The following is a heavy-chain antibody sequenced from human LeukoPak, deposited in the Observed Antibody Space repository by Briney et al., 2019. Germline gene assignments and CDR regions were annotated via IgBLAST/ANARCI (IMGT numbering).Heavy chain of an antibody. V-gene: IGHV1-46*01. CDR2: INPSGGST. D-gene: IGHD4-11*01. Sequence: ASVKVSCKASGYTFTSYYMHWVRQAPGQGLEWMGIINPSGGSTSYAQKFQSRVTMTRDTSTSTVYMELSSLRSEDTAVYYCARASVSNYDRGAILNRKSLRWGQGTLVTVSS. CDR1: GYTFTSYY. J-gene: IGHJ4*02. CDR3: ARASVSNYDRGAILNRKSLR.